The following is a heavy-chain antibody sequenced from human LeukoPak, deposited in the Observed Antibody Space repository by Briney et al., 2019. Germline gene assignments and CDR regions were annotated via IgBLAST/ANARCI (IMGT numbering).Heavy chain of an antibody. J-gene: IGHJ4*02. V-gene: IGHV4-59*07. D-gene: IGHD2-2*01. CDR2: IYNSGST. CDR3: ASVAVDQGPGNFDY. Sequence: SHSLSLTRTVHSRSIISSYTRWVRQPPRKGLEWLGYIYNSGSTNYNPSLKSRVTISVDTSKTQFSLNRSSTTAADMAVLSCASVAVDQGPGNFDYWGQGTLVTVSS. CDR1: SRSIISSY.